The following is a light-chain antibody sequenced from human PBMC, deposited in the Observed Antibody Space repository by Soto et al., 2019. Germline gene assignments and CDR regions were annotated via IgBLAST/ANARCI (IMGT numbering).Light chain of an antibody. CDR2: AAS. Sequence: IQLTQSPASLSSSVGDRVTITCRASQGISSYLAWYQQKPGKAPKLLIYAASTLQSGVPSRFSGSGSGTDFTLTISSLQPDDFATYYCQHYNSYSEAFGQGTKVDI. CDR1: QGISSY. J-gene: IGKJ1*01. V-gene: IGKV1-9*01. CDR3: QHYNSYSEA.